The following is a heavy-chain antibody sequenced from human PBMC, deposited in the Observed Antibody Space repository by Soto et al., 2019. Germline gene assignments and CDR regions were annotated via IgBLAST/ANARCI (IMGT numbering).Heavy chain of an antibody. J-gene: IGHJ5*02. D-gene: IGHD1-1*01. Sequence: SETLSLTCAVYGGSFSGYYWSWIRQPPGKGLEWIGEINHSGSTNYNPSLKSRVTISVDTSKNQFSLKLSSVTAADTAVYYCARIVRYNWNAPYNWFDPWGQGTLVTVSS. V-gene: IGHV4-34*01. CDR1: GGSFSGYY. CDR3: ARIVRYNWNAPYNWFDP. CDR2: INHSGST.